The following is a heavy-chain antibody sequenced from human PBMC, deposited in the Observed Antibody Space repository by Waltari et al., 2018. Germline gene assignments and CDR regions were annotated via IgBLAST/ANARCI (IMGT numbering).Heavy chain of an antibody. D-gene: IGHD6-19*01. CDR3: ARDDGSGWYLGFDY. V-gene: IGHV4-59*01. Sequence: QVQLQESGPGLVKPSETLSLTCTVSGGSISSYYWSWIRQPPGKGLEWIGYIYYSGSTNYNPSLKSRVTISVDTSKNQFSLKLSSVTAADTAVYYCARDDGSGWYLGFDYWGQGTLVTVSS. J-gene: IGHJ4*02. CDR1: GGSISSYY. CDR2: IYYSGST.